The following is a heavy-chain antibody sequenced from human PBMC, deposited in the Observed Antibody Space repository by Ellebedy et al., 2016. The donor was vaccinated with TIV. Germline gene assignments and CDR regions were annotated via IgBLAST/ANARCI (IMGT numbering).Heavy chain of an antibody. Sequence: SETLSLTXTVSGGSISSYYWSWIRQPPGKGLEWIGYIYYSGSTNYNPSLKSRVTISVDTSKNQFSLKLSSVTAADTAVYYCVRLITGGYYYNGAFDIWGQGTMVTVSS. J-gene: IGHJ3*02. CDR1: GGSISSYY. CDR3: VRLITGGYYYNGAFDI. V-gene: IGHV4-59*13. CDR2: IYYSGST. D-gene: IGHD3-22*01.